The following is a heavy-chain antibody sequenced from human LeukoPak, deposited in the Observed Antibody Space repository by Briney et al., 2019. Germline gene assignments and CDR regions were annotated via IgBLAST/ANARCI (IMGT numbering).Heavy chain of an antibody. CDR2: IKQDGSEK. CDR3: AREELPIFGVVIMASHNFDY. J-gene: IGHJ4*02. D-gene: IGHD3-3*01. CDR1: GFTFSSYA. V-gene: IGHV3-7*01. Sequence: PGGSLRLSCAASGFTFSSYAMSWVRQAPGKGLEWVANIKQDGSEKYFVDSVKGRFTISRDNAKNSLYLQMNSLRAEDTAVYCCAREELPIFGVVIMASHNFDYWGQGTLVTVSS.